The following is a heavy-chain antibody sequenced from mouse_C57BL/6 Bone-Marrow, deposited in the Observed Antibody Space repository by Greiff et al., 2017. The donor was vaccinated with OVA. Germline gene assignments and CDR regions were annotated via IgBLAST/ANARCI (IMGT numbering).Heavy chain of an antibody. CDR3: ARKGYGICYWYFDV. J-gene: IGHJ1*03. D-gene: IGHD2-1*01. V-gene: IGHV1-81*01. Sequence: QVQLQQSGAELARPGASVKLSCKASGYTFTSYGISWVKQRTGQGLEWIGEIYPRSGNTYYNEKFKGKATLTADKSSSTAYMELRSLTSEDSAVYFCARKGYGICYWYFDVWGTGTTVTVSS. CDR1: GYTFTSYG. CDR2: IYPRSGNT.